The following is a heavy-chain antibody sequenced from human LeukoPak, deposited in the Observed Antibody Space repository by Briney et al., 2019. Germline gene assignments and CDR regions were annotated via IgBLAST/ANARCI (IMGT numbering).Heavy chain of an antibody. CDR1: GGSISSSSYS. CDR2: IYYSGTT. CDR3: ARLRFDFWSGYTHPYFDY. V-gene: IGHV4-39*01. D-gene: IGHD3-3*01. Sequence: SETLSLTCTVSGGSISSSSYSWGWIRQPPGKGLEWIGSIYYSGTTYYNPSLKSRVTISVDTSKIQFSLKLSSVAAADTAVYFCARLRFDFWSGYTHPYFDYWGQGTLVTV. J-gene: IGHJ4*02.